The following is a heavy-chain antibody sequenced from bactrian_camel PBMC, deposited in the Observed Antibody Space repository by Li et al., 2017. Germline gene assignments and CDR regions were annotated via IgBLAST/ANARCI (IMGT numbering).Heavy chain of an antibody. V-gene: IGHV3S25*01. D-gene: IGHD1*01. Sequence: VQPGGSLTLSCTASGFTFSGYWMYWVRQTPAKGLEWVSGVASNGGSTEYADSIVGRFTISRDNAKNTVYLQMNSLKPEDTAVYYCGRHGADWDMAYWGQGTQVTVS. J-gene: IGHJ4*01. CDR3: GRHGADWDMAY. CDR2: VASNGGST. CDR1: GFTFSGYW.